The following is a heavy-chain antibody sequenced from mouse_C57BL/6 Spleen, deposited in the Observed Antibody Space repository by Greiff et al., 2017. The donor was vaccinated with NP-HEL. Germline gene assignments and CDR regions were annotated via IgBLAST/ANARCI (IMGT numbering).Heavy chain of an antibody. Sequence: EVKLVESEGGLVQPGSSMKLSCTASGFTFSDYYMAWVRQFPEKGLEWVANINYDGSSTYYLDSLKSRFIISRDNAKNILYLQMSSLKSEDTATYYCAREHSPITTVVATGYFDVWGTGTTVTVSS. CDR3: AREHSPITTVVATGYFDV. D-gene: IGHD1-1*01. CDR1: GFTFSDYY. V-gene: IGHV5-16*01. CDR2: INYDGSST. J-gene: IGHJ1*03.